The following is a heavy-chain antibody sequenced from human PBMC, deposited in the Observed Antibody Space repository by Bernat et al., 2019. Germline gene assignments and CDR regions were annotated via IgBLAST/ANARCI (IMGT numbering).Heavy chain of an antibody. D-gene: IGHD1-26*01. J-gene: IGHJ4*02. V-gene: IGHV3-23*01. CDR3: GKDRELVDH. CDR1: GFTFTSYP. Sequence: EVQLLESGGGLVRPGGSLRLSCAASGFTFTSYPMSWVRQAPGKGLEWVSDISGSGDSTYYAQSVKGRFTISRDNSKNTLYVQMNSLRAEDTAVYFCGKDRELVDHWGQGTLVTVSS. CDR2: ISGSGDST.